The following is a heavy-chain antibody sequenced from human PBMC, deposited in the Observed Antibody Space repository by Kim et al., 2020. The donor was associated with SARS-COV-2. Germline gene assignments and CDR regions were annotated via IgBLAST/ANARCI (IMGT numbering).Heavy chain of an antibody. D-gene: IGHD2-2*02. CDR1: GYTFTGYY. CDR3: ASSSTSCYIVGFVPHPRCYGMDV. CDR2: INPNSGGT. V-gene: IGHV1-2*02. J-gene: IGHJ6*02. Sequence: ASVKVSCKASGYTFTGYYMHWVGQAPGQGLEWMGWINPNSGGTNYAQKFQGRVTMTRDTSISTAYMELSRLRSDDTAVYYCASSSTSCYIVGFVPHPRCYGMDVWGQGTTVTVSS.